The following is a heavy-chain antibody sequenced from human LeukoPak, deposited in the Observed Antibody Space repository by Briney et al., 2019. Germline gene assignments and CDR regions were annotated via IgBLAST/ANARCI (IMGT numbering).Heavy chain of an antibody. J-gene: IGHJ3*02. D-gene: IGHD3-9*01. Sequence: GGSLRLSCAASGFAFSSYAMHWVRQAPGKGLEWVAVISYDGSNKYYADSVKGRFTISRDNSKNTLYLQMNSPRAEDTAVYYCARERPVLRYPHDAFDIWGQGTMVTVSS. CDR1: GFAFSSYA. V-gene: IGHV3-30-3*01. CDR2: ISYDGSNK. CDR3: ARERPVLRYPHDAFDI.